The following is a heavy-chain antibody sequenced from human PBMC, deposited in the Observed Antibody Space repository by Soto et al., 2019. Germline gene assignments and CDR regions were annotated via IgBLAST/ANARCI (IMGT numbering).Heavy chain of an antibody. V-gene: IGHV3-21*01. J-gene: IGHJ4*02. Sequence: PVGSLRLSCAASGFTFSSYSMNWVRQAPGKGLEWVSSISSSSSYIYYADSVKGRFTISRDNAKNSLYLQMNSLRAEDTAVYYCASGGIAVFDYWGQGTLVTVSS. CDR1: GFTFSSYS. CDR2: ISSSSSYI. CDR3: ASGGIAVFDY. D-gene: IGHD6-13*01.